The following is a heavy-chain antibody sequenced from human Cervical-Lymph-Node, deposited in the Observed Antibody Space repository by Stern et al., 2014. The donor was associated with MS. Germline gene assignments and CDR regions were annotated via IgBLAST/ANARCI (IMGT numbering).Heavy chain of an antibody. J-gene: IGHJ3*02. CDR3: AAEPMYYSDSVGAFDI. Sequence: QLVQSGPEVKKPGTSVKVSCKASGFTFTSYAVQWVRQARGQRLEWIGWIVVCRGNTNYAQKFQERVTITRDMSTSTAYMELSSLRSEDTAVYYCAAEPMYYSDSVGAFDIWGQGTMVTVSS. V-gene: IGHV1-58*01. CDR1: GFTFTSYA. D-gene: IGHD3-22*01. CDR2: IVVCRGNT.